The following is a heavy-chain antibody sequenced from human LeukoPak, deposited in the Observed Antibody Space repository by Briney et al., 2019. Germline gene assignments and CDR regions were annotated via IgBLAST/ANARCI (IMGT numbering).Heavy chain of an antibody. CDR2: IWYDGSNK. CDR3: AREYTTVTNWFDP. J-gene: IGHJ5*02. Sequence: EPGGSLRLSCAAYGFTFSSYGMDWVRQAPGKGLEWVAVIWYDGSNKYYADSVKGRFTISRDNSKNTLYLQMNSLRAEDTAVYYCAREYTTVTNWFDPWGQGTLVTVSS. V-gene: IGHV3-33*01. D-gene: IGHD4-11*01. CDR1: GFTFSSYG.